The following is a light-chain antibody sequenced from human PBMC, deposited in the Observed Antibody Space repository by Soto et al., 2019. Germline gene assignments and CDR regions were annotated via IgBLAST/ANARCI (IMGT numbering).Light chain of an antibody. CDR3: QTWDTGARVV. CDR1: SGHSSYA. CDR2: LSSDGSH. J-gene: IGLJ2*01. V-gene: IGLV4-69*01. Sequence: QLVLTQSPSASSSLGASGKPTCTLSSGHSSYAIAWHQQQPEKGPRYLMKLSSDGSHSKGDGIPDRFSGSSSGAERYLTISSLQSEDEADYYCQTWDTGARVVFGGGTKLTVL.